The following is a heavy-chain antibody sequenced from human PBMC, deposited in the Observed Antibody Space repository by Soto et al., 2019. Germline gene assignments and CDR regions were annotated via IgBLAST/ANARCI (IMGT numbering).Heavy chain of an antibody. CDR1: GFAFSTYG. CDR3: ARKNPGREWELPDY. J-gene: IGHJ4*02. D-gene: IGHD1-26*01. Sequence: QVQLVESGGGVVQPGRSLRLSCAASGFAFSTYGMHWVRQAPGKGLEWVAVTTSDGARMNYADSVKGRFTISRDNSRTTLYLQMNSLRIDDTAVYYCARKNPGREWELPDYWGQATLVTVSS. V-gene: IGHV3-30*03. CDR2: TTSDGARM.